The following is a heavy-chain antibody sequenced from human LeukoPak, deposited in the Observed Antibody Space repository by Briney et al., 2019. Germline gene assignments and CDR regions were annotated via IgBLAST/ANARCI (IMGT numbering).Heavy chain of an antibody. D-gene: IGHD1-26*01. Sequence: GGSLGTSCAAPGFTFSNYSMHWGRQAPGKGPEWVAIISYDGSNKDCADSVKGRFTISRDNSKNTLYLQVNGLRTEDTAVYYCARRMGATPVGNAFDIWGQGTMVTVSS. V-gene: IGHV3-30-3*01. CDR2: ISYDGSNK. CDR1: GFTFSNYS. J-gene: IGHJ3*02. CDR3: ARRMGATPVGNAFDI.